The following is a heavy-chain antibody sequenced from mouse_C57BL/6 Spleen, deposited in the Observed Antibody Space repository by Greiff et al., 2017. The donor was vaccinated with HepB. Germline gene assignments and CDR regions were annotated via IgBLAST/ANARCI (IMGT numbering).Heavy chain of an antibody. J-gene: IGHJ3*01. CDR2: IDPSDSYT. D-gene: IGHD1-1*01. CDR1: GYTFTSYW. V-gene: IGHV1-69*01. Sequence: QVQLQQPGAELVMPGASVKLSCKASGYTFTSYWMHWVKQRPGQGLEWIGEIDPSDSYTNYHQKFKGKSTLAVDKSSSTAYMQLSSLTSEDSAVYYCARGGSSYVGGAWFAYWGQGTLVTVSA. CDR3: ARGGSSYVGGAWFAY.